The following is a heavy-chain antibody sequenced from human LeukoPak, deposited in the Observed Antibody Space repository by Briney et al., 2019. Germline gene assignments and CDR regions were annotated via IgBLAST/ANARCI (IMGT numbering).Heavy chain of an antibody. CDR2: IYTSGST. CDR3: ARDLYYYDSSGYYLWGFDI. CDR1: GGSISSGSYY. Sequence: PSETLSLTCTVSGGSISSGSYYWSWIRQPAGKGLEWIGRIYTSGSTNYNPSLKSRVTISVDTSKNQFFLKLSSVTAADTAAYYCARDLYYYDSSGYYLWGFDIWGQGTMVTVSS. D-gene: IGHD3-22*01. J-gene: IGHJ3*02. V-gene: IGHV4-61*02.